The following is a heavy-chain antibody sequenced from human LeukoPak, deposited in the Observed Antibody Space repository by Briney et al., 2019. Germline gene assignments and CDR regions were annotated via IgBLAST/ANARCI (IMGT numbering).Heavy chain of an antibody. D-gene: IGHD6-13*01. V-gene: IGHV4-61*02. CDR2: IYTSGST. CDR3: ARDRLSSSWTGFDY. Sequence: SETLSLTCTVSGGSISSGSYYWSWIRQPAGKGLEWIGRIYTSGSTNYNPSLKSRVTISVDTSKNQFSLKLSSVTAADTAVYYCARDRLSSSWTGFDYWGQGTLVTVSS. CDR1: GGSISSGSYY. J-gene: IGHJ4*02.